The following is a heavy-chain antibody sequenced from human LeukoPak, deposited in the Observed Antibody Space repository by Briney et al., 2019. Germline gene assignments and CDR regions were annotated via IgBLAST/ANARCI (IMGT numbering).Heavy chain of an antibody. J-gene: IGHJ4*02. V-gene: IGHV4-59*12. Sequence: RASETLSLTCTVSGDSISSYYWYWFRQPPGKELEWIACIYYSGITHYNPSLKSRVTISLDTSKNQFSLRLSSVTAADTAVYYCAREGIVRTYDQWGQGTLVTVSS. CDR1: GDSISSYY. D-gene: IGHD2/OR15-2a*01. CDR2: IYYSGIT. CDR3: AREGIVRTYDQ.